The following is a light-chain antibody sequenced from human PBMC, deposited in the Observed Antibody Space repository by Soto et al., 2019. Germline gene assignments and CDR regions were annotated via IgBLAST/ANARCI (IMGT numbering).Light chain of an antibody. V-gene: IGKV3-11*01. CDR3: QQRSNWPRT. CDR1: QSVSSY. J-gene: IGKJ1*01. Sequence: EILLTQSPATLSLSPGERATLSCRASQSVSSYLAWYQQKPGQAPRLLIYDASNRDTGIPARFRGSGSGTDCTLTISRLETEDFAVYYCQQRSNWPRTFGQGTKVDIK. CDR2: DAS.